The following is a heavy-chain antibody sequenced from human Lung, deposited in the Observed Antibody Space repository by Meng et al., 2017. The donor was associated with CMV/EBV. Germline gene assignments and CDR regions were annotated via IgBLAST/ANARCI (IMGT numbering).Heavy chain of an antibody. CDR2: INPNRGGT. D-gene: IGHD5-12*01. CDR1: GHTFPASF. J-gene: IGHJ4*02. V-gene: IGHV1-2*02. CDR3: AEGRVATLDY. Sequence: VSSQASGHTFPASFMPWVPQAPGQGLEWMGWINPNRGGTSSAPKFPGRVTMTRDTSISTAYTELSRLRSADTAVYYCAEGRVATLDYWGQGTLVTVSS.